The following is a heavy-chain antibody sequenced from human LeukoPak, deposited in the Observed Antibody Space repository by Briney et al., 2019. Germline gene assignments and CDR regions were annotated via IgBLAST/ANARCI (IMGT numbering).Heavy chain of an antibody. V-gene: IGHV3-43*01. Sequence: WIRQPPGKGLEWVSLISWDGGSTYYADSVKGRFTISRDNSKNSLYLQMNSLRTEDTALYYCAKDMFGSGNFDYWGQGTLVTVSS. J-gene: IGHJ4*02. D-gene: IGHD3-10*01. CDR2: ISWDGGST. CDR3: AKDMFGSGNFDY.